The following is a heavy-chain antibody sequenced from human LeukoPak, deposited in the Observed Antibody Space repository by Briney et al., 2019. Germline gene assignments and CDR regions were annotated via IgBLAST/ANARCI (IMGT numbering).Heavy chain of an antibody. CDR2: IKQDGSEK. CDR1: GFTFSSDW. D-gene: IGHD3-10*01. J-gene: IGHJ4*02. V-gene: IGHV3-7*03. Sequence: GGSLRLYCAASGFTFSSDWMNWVRQAPGKGLEWVANIKQDGSEKYYVDSVKGRFTISRDNAKNSLYLQMNSLRAEDTAVYYCARDPDMVRGVNFDYWGQGTLVTVSS. CDR3: ARDPDMVRGVNFDY.